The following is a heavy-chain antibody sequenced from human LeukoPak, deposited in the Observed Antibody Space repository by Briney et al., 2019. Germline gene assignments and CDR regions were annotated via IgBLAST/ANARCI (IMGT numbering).Heavy chain of an antibody. CDR1: EFTFDDYG. CDR2: INWNGGST. D-gene: IGHD3-22*01. V-gene: IGHV3-20*01. Sequence: GGSLRLSCAASEFTFDDYGMNWVRQAPGKGLEWVPGINWNGGSTGYADSVKGRFTISRDNAKNSLYLQMNSLRAEDTALYHCARGPYYSSGSYAFDIWGQGTMVTVSS. CDR3: ARGPYYSSGSYAFDI. J-gene: IGHJ3*02.